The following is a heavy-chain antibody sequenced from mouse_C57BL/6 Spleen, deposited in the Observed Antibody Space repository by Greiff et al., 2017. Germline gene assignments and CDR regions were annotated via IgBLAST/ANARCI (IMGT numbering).Heavy chain of an antibody. CDR2: IYPGSGST. CDR3: AREVDGYYEGYAMDY. Sequence: VQLQQPGAELVKPGASVKMSCKASGYTFTSYWITWVKQRPGQGLEWIGDIYPGSGSTNYNEKFKSKATLTVDTSSSTAYMQLSSLTSEDSAVXYCAREVDGYYEGYAMDYWGQGTSVTVSS. J-gene: IGHJ4*01. CDR1: GYTFTSYW. D-gene: IGHD2-3*01. V-gene: IGHV1-55*01.